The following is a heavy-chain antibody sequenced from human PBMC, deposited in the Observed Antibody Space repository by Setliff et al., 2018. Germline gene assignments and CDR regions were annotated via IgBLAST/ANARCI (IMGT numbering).Heavy chain of an antibody. D-gene: IGHD5-18*01. CDR1: GFTFNNYV. V-gene: IGHV3-21*04. Sequence: PGGSLRLSCATSGFTFNNYVMNWVRQAPGKGLEWVSAISRSGDTMNYADSVKGRFTISRDNAKNSLHLQMNSLRAEDTAVYYCARGHTSMAPWGQGTLVTVSS. CDR2: ISRSGDTM. CDR3: ARGHTSMAP. J-gene: IGHJ5*02.